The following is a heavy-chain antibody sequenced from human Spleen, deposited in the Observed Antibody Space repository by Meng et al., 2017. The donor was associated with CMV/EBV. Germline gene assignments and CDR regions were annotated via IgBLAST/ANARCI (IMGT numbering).Heavy chain of an antibody. CDR1: GFTFDDYG. V-gene: IGHV3-20*04. Sequence: GGSLRLSCAASGFTFDDYGMSWVRQAPGKGLEWVSGINWNGGSTGYADSVKGRFTISRDNAKNSLYLQMNSLRAEDTALYYCARGTQLYCSSTSCLGGYYYYYGMDVWGQGTTVTVSS. CDR2: INWNGGST. J-gene: IGHJ6*02. D-gene: IGHD2-2*01. CDR3: ARGTQLYCSSTSCLGGYYYYYGMDV.